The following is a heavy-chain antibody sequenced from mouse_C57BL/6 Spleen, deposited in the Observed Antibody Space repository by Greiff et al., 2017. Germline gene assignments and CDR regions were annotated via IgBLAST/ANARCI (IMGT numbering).Heavy chain of an antibody. Sequence: QVQLQQSGAELARPGASVKLSCKASGYTFTSYGISWVKQRPGQGLEWIGEIYPRSGNTYYNEKFKGKDTLTADKSSSTAYMELRSLTSEDSAVYFCAKEEDSSGYLWFAYWGQGTLVTVSA. CDR2: IYPRSGNT. D-gene: IGHD3-2*02. CDR1: GYTFTSYG. CDR3: AKEEDSSGYLWFAY. J-gene: IGHJ3*01. V-gene: IGHV1-81*01.